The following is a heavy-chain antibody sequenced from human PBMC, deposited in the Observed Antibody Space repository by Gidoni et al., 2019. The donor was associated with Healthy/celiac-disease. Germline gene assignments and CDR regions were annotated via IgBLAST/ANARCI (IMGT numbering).Heavy chain of an antibody. Sequence: EVQLVESGGGLVQPGGSLRLSCAASGFTFSSYDMHWVRQATGKGLEWVSAIGTAGDTYYPGSVKGRFTISRENAKNSLYLQMNSLRAGDTAVYYCAREGPWLGGLDYWGQGTLVTVSS. V-gene: IGHV3-13*01. CDR1: GFTFSSYD. CDR3: AREGPWLGGLDY. CDR2: IGTAGDT. J-gene: IGHJ4*02. D-gene: IGHD3-10*01.